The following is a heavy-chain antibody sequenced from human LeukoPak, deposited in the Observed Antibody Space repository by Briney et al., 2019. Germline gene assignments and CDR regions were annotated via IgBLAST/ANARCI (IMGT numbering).Heavy chain of an antibody. J-gene: IGHJ6*02. Sequence: GGSLRLSCAASGFTFSSYWMSWVRQAPGKGLEWVANIKQDGSEKYYVDSVKGRFTISRDNAKNSLYLQMSSLRAEDTAVYYCARAVDTANYYYGMDVWGQGTTVTVSS. D-gene: IGHD5-18*01. CDR2: IKQDGSEK. V-gene: IGHV3-7*03. CDR1: GFTFSSYW. CDR3: ARAVDTANYYYGMDV.